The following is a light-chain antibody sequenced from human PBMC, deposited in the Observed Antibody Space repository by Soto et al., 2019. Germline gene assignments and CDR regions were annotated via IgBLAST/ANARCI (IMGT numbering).Light chain of an antibody. J-gene: IGKJ2*01. V-gene: IGKV3-15*01. CDR2: GAS. CDR3: QQFGSSIPHT. Sequence: EIVMTQSPATLSVSPGERATLSCRASQSVSSNLAWYQQKPGQAPRLLIYGASTRATGIPARFSGSGSGTEFTLTISRLEPEDFGVYYCQQFGSSIPHTFGQGTKVDIK. CDR1: QSVSSN.